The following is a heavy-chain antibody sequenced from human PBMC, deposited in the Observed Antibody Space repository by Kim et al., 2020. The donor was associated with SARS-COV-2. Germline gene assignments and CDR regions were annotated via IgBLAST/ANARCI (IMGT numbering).Heavy chain of an antibody. CDR1: GFTFSSYE. CDR3: AREGPIVVVPAAILPYYYYGMDV. J-gene: IGHJ6*02. D-gene: IGHD2-2*01. Sequence: GGSLRLSCAASGFTFSSYEMNWVRQAPGKGLEWVSYISSSGSTIYYADSVKGRFTISRDNAKNSLYLQMNSLRAEDTAVYYCAREGPIVVVPAAILPYYYYGMDVWGQGTTVTVSS. V-gene: IGHV3-48*03. CDR2: ISSSGSTI.